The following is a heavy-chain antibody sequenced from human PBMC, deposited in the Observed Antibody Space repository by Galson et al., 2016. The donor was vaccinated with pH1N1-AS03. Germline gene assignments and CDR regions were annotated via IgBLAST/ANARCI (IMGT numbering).Heavy chain of an antibody. CDR2: IDTNGGSI. Sequence: SLRLSCAASGFAFSTWWMLWVRQAPGKGLEWVSRIDTNGGSIVYADSVKGRFTISRDNAKNTLYLQMNSLRAEDTAVYYCARGGGYGANFDYWGRGTLVTV. V-gene: IGHV3-74*01. CDR3: ARGGGYGANFDY. D-gene: IGHD3-16*01. J-gene: IGHJ4*02. CDR1: GFAFSTWW.